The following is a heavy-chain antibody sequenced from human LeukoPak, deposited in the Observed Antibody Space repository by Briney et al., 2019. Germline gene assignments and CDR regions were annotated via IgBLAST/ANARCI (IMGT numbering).Heavy chain of an antibody. J-gene: IGHJ5*02. CDR3: ASSHCTAGSCNWFDP. Sequence: GGSLRLSCAASGFXVSSNYISWVRQAPGKGVEWVSFMYRGDRTYYTDSVKGRFTISRDDMKKTVYLQMDSLRAEDTAVYYCASSHCTAGSCNWFDPWGQGTLVTVSP. CDR1: GFXVSSNY. V-gene: IGHV3-66*01. CDR2: MYRGDRT. D-gene: IGHD2-8*02.